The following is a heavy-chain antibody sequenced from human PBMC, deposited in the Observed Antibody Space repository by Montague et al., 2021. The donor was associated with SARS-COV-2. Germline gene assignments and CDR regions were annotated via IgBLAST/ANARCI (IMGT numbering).Heavy chain of an antibody. CDR3: ARAQNTCFIANCVNYFEV. CDR1: GGSISREY. D-gene: IGHD1-1*01. Sequence: SETLSLTCEVSGGSISREYWSWTGKHPGKGQERMGFVHYPGITKYNPSLKTRVTLSLDTPKKHCSLKLKSVTAADTAVYYCARAQNTCFIANCVNYFEVWGMGALVTVSS. CDR2: VHYPGIT. V-gene: IGHV4-59*13. J-gene: IGHJ4*02.